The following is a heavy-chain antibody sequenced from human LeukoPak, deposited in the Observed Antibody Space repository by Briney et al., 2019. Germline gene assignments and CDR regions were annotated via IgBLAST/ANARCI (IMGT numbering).Heavy chain of an antibody. CDR1: GGSISSGSYY. Sequence: SETLSLTCTVSGGSISSGSYYWSWIRQPAGKGLEWIGRIYTSGSTNYNPSLKSRVTISVDTSKNQFSLKLSSVTAADTAVYYCARGHLVGGWFKYDAFEIWGQGTMVTVSS. CDR3: ARGHLVGGWFKYDAFEI. V-gene: IGHV4-61*02. D-gene: IGHD6-19*01. CDR2: IYTSGST. J-gene: IGHJ3*02.